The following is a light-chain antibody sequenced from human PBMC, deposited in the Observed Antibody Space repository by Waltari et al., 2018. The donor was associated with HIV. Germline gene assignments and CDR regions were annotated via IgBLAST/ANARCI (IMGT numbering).Light chain of an antibody. CDR2: DTQ. CDR1: TGSVTANQY. Sequence: QALVTQDPSLPVTPGGTIILTCPSATGSVTANQYPYWFQQKAGQAPRTLISDTQKRHAWAPGRCSGFLLGGKAGLTLTGAQPEDEADYFCLLSTNGSRTFGGGTRVT. J-gene: IGLJ2*01. CDR3: LLSTNGSRT. V-gene: IGLV7-46*01.